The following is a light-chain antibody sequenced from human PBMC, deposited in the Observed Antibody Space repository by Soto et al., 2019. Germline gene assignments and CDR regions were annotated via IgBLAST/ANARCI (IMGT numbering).Light chain of an antibody. J-gene: IGLJ1*01. V-gene: IGLV1-40*01. Sequence: QSVLTQPPSGTGAPGQRVTISCTGSSSNIGAGYDVHWYQQRPGTAPKLLIFGNINRPSGVPDRFSGSKSGTSASLAITGLQAEDEGDYSCKSYDSSLSARYVFGTGTKVTVL. CDR2: GNI. CDR3: KSYDSSLSARYV. CDR1: SSNIGAGYD.